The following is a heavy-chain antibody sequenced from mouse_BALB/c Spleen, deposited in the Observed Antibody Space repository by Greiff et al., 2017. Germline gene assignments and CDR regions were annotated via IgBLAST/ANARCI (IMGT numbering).Heavy chain of an antibody. CDR2: ISSGGST. D-gene: IGHD1-1*01. CDR3: ARGHYGSNLGWYFDV. CDR1: GFTFSSYA. Sequence: EVMLVESGGGLVKPGGSLKLSCAASGFTFSSYAMSWVRQTPEKRLEWVASISSGGSTYYPDSVKGRFTISRDNARNILYLQMSSLRSEDTAMYYCARGHYGSNLGWYFDVWGAGTTVTVSS. V-gene: IGHV5-6-5*01. J-gene: IGHJ1*01.